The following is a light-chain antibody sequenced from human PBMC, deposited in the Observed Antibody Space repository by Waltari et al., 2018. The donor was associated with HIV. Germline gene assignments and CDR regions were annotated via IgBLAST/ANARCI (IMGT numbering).Light chain of an antibody. V-gene: IGKV4-1*01. CDR2: WAS. CDR3: QQYYSISRT. CDR1: QSVLYSSNNKNY. Sequence: DIVMTQSPDSLAVSLGERATINCKSSQSVLYSSNNKNYLAWYQQKPGQPPKLLIYWASTRESGVPDRFSGSGSGTDFTLTSSSLQAEDVAVYYCQQYYSISRTFGQGTKVEIK. J-gene: IGKJ1*01.